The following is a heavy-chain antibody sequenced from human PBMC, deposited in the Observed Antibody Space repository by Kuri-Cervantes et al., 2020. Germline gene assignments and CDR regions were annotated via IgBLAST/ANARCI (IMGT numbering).Heavy chain of an antibody. V-gene: IGHV3-48*03. CDR2: IDYSGSDK. D-gene: IGHD6-6*01. CDR3: ARIGYSSSSLDY. Sequence: GESLKISCVGSGITSSSYEMNWVRQAPEKGLEWISYIDYSGSDKYYADSVKGRFTISRDNAKNSLYLQMNSLRAEDTAIFYCARIGYSSSSLDYWGQGSLVTVSS. CDR1: GITSSSYE. J-gene: IGHJ4*02.